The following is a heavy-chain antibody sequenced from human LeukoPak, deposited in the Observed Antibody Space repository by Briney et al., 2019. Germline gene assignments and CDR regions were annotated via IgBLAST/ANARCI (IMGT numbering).Heavy chain of an antibody. V-gene: IGHV1-2*02. Sequence: ASVKVSCKASGYTFTGYYIHWVRQAPGQGLEWMGWINPRSGGTNYAQKFQGRVSMTRDTSISTAYMELSSLRSDDTAVYFCAGDGQNGAVAGFDYWGQGTLVTVSS. J-gene: IGHJ4*02. CDR1: GYTFTGYY. CDR3: AGDGQNGAVAGFDY. D-gene: IGHD6-19*01. CDR2: INPRSGGT.